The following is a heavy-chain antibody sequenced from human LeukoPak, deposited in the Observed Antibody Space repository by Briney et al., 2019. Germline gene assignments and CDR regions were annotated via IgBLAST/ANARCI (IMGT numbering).Heavy chain of an antibody. CDR1: GFTVSTNY. CDR2: TYSGGST. Sequence: GGSLRLSCAASGFTVSTNYMSWVRQAPGKGLEWVSVTYSGGSTYYADSVKGRFTISRDNSKNTLYLQMKSLRADDTAVYYCARYMEITPYYYYAMDVWGQGTTVTVSS. D-gene: IGHD3-16*01. V-gene: IGHV3-53*01. J-gene: IGHJ6*02. CDR3: ARYMEITPYYYYAMDV.